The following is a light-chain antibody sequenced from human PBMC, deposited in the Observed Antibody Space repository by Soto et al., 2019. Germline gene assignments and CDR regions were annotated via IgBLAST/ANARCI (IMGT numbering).Light chain of an antibody. CDR1: QSVSSY. CDR2: DAS. Sequence: EIVLTQSPATLSLSPGERATLSCRASQSVSSYLAWYQQKPGQAPRLLIYDASNRATGIPDRFSGSGSGTDFTLTISSLQPEDFTTYYCQQTKSPGTFGQGTKVDIK. CDR3: QQTKSPGT. V-gene: IGKV3-11*01. J-gene: IGKJ1*01.